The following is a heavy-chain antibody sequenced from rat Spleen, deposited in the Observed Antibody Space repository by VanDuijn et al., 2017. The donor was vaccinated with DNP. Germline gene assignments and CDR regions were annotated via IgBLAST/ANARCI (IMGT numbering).Heavy chain of an antibody. D-gene: IGHD1-11*01. Sequence: EVQLVESGGGLVQPGRSLKLSCAASGFTFSDYNMGWVRQAPKKGLEWVASISYDGRNTYYGYSVKGRFTISRDNGKTTLYLQMDSLRSEDTATYYCSRRNYGNSLNWFVYWGQGTLVTVSS. CDR3: SRRNYGNSLNWFVY. CDR2: ISYDGRNT. J-gene: IGHJ3*01. CDR1: GFTFSDYN. V-gene: IGHV5-7*01.